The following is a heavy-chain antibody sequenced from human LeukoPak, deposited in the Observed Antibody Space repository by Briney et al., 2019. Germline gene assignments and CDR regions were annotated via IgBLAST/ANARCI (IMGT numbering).Heavy chain of an antibody. D-gene: IGHD2-15*01. J-gene: IGHJ4*02. CDR3: ARETPSADAAFDY. CDR2: IWYDGSKK. V-gene: IGHV3-33*01. CDR1: GFTFSSYG. Sequence: PGGSLRLSCAVSGFTFSSYGMHWVRQAPGKGLEWVAVIWYDGSKKYYADSVKGRFTIPRDNSKNTLDLQMNSLRAEDTAVYYCARETPSADAAFDYWGQGTLVTVS.